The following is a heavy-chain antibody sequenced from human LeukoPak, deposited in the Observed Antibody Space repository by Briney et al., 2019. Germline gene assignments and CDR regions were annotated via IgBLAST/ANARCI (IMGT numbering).Heavy chain of an antibody. CDR1: GFTFSSYA. Sequence: GGSLRLSCSASGFTFSSYAMHWVRQAPGKGLEYVSGINENGGTTYYADAVKGRFTISRDNSKNTLSLQMSSLRAEDTALYYCVQGWYLDYWGQGTLVTVSS. D-gene: IGHD2-15*01. J-gene: IGHJ4*02. V-gene: IGHV3-64D*09. CDR3: VQGWYLDY. CDR2: INENGGTT.